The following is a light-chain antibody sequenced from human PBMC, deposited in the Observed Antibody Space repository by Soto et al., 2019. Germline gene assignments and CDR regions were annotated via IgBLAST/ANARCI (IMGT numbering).Light chain of an antibody. J-gene: IGLJ1*01. CDR1: SSDVGGYNY. V-gene: IGLV2-11*01. CDR3: CSYAGGFYV. CDR2: DVS. Sequence: QSALTQPRSVSGSPGQSVTISCTGTSSDVGGYNYVSWYQKHPGKAPKLMIFDVSKRPSGVPDRFSGSKFGSTASLNISGLQADDEGDYYCCSYAGGFYVVGSGTKVTVL.